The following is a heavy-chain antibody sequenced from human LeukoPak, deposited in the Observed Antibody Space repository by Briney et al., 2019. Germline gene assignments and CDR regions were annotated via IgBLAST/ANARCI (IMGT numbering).Heavy chain of an antibody. CDR3: ARKSRRVTLFDY. CDR2: INPSGGST. D-gene: IGHD2-21*02. J-gene: IGHJ4*02. CDR1: GYTFTSYY. Sequence: ASVTVSCKASGYTFTSYYMHWVRQAPGKGLEWMGIINPSGGSTSYAQKFKGRVTMTRDTSTSTVYMELSSLRSEDTAVYYCARKSRRVTLFDYWGQGTLVTVSS. V-gene: IGHV1-46*01.